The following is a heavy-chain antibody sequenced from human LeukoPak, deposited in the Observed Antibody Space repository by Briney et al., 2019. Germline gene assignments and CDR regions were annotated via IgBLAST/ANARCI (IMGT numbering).Heavy chain of an antibody. D-gene: IGHD5-18*01. J-gene: IGHJ4*02. V-gene: IGHV3-11*01. CDR3: APSRLLKSPFDY. CDR2: ISSSGSTI. CDR1: GFTFSDYY. Sequence: GGSLRLSCAASGFTFSDYYMSWIRRAPGKGLEWVSYISSSGSTIYYADSVKGRFTISRDNAKNSLYLQMNSLRAEDTAVYYCAPSRLLKSPFDYWGQGTLVTVSS.